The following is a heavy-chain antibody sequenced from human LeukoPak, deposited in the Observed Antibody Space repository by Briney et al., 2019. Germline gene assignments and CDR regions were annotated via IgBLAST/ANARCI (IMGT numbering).Heavy chain of an antibody. D-gene: IGHD6-13*01. CDR3: ARGYSSSWYRFDY. CDR2: MYSGGST. CDR1: GFTVSSNY. J-gene: IGHJ4*02. Sequence: PGGSLRLSCAASGFTVSSNYMSWVRQAPGKGLEWVSVMYSGGSTYYADSVKGRFTISRDNSKNTLYLQMNSLRAEDTAVYYCARGYSSSWYRFDYWGQGTLVTVSS. V-gene: IGHV3-53*01.